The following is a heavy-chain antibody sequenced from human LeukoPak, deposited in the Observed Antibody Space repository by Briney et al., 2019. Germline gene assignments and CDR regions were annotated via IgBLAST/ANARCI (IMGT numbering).Heavy chain of an antibody. J-gene: IGHJ4*02. Sequence: GGSLRLSCAASGFTFSSYWMSWVRQAPGKGLEWVANIKQDGSEKYYVDSVKGRFTISRDNAKNSLYLQMNSLRAEDTAVYYCARDRARTTVSVPIDYWGQGTLVTVSS. V-gene: IGHV3-7*03. CDR2: IKQDGSEK. CDR3: ARDRARTTVSVPIDY. CDR1: GFTFSSYW. D-gene: IGHD4-17*01.